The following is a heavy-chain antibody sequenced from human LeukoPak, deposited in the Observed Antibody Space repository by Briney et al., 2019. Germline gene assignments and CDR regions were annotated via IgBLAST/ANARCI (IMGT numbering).Heavy chain of an antibody. CDR2: IYYSGST. D-gene: IGHD6-6*01. Sequence: SETLSLTCTVSGGSISNSTYYWGWIRQPPGKGLEWVGYIYYSGSTYYNPSLKSRVAMSVDTSKNQFSLNLTSVTAADTAVYYCARQTDPDSSSSHFDFWGQGTLVTVSS. CDR3: ARQTDPDSSSSHFDF. V-gene: IGHV4-39*01. CDR1: GGSISNSTYY. J-gene: IGHJ4*02.